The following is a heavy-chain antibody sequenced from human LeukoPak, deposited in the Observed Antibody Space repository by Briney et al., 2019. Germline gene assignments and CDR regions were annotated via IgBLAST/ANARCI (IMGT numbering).Heavy chain of an antibody. V-gene: IGHV4-59*08. J-gene: IGHJ4*02. CDR1: GGPISSYY. CDR3: ARHRAYSSSSPFDY. D-gene: IGHD6-6*01. CDR2: IYYTGST. Sequence: SETLSLTCTVSGGPISSYYWSWIRQPPGKGLEWIGYIYYTGSTNYNPSLRGRVTTFVDMSKNQLSLRLSSVTAADAAVYYCARHRAYSSSSPFDYWGQGTLVTVSS.